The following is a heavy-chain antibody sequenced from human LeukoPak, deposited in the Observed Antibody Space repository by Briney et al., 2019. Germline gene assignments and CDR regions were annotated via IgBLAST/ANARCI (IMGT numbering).Heavy chain of an antibody. V-gene: IGHV3-53*01. Sequence: GGSLRLSCAASGFTVSSNYMSWVRQAPGKGLEWVSVIYSGGSTYYADSVKGRFTISRDNSKNTLYLQMNSLRAEDTAVYYCARGYDSSDQANYWGQGTLVTVSS. D-gene: IGHD3-22*01. CDR2: IYSGGST. CDR3: ARGYDSSDQANY. J-gene: IGHJ4*02. CDR1: GFTVSSNY.